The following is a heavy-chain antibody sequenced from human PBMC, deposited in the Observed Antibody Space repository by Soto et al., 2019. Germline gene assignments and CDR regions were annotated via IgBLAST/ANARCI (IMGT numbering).Heavy chain of an antibody. CDR2: ISGSGGST. J-gene: IGHJ4*02. Sequence: GGSLRLSCAASGFTFSSYAMSWVRQAPGKGLEWVSAISGSGGSTYYADSVKGRFTISRDNSKNTLYLQMNSLRAEDTAVYYCAKDRDVEDYDFWSGYYGGYWGQGTLVTVSS. D-gene: IGHD3-3*01. V-gene: IGHV3-23*01. CDR3: AKDRDVEDYDFWSGYYGGY. CDR1: GFTFSSYA.